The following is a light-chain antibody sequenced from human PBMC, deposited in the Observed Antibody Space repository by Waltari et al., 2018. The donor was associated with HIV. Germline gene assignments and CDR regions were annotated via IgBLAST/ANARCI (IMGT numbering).Light chain of an antibody. Sequence: QSVLTQPPSASGTPGQRVTISCSGSSSNIGSYYVYWYQQLPGTAPKLLIYSNHQRPSGVPARFSGSTSGTSASLAISGLRSEDEADYYCAAWTDSLSGVVFGGGTKLSVL. J-gene: IGLJ2*01. CDR3: AAWTDSLSGVV. CDR2: SNH. V-gene: IGLV1-47*01. CDR1: SSNIGSYY.